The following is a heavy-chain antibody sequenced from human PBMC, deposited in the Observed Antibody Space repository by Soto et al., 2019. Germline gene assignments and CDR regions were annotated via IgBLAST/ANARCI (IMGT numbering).Heavy chain of an antibody. J-gene: IGHJ4*02. CDR2: ISSSGGST. CDR1: GFTFSSYA. CDR3: AKDLGGYSGYAFDY. Sequence: EVQLLESGGGWVQPGGSLRLSCAASGFTFSSYAMSWVRQAPGKGLEWVSAISSSGGSTYYADSVKGRFTISRDNSKNTLYLQMNSLRAEDTAVYYCAKDLGGYSGYAFDYWGQGTLVTVSS. V-gene: IGHV3-23*01. D-gene: IGHD5-12*01.